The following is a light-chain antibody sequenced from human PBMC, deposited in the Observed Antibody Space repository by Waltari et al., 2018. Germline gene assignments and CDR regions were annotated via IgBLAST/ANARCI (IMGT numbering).Light chain of an antibody. Sequence: DIQLTQSPSSLFASVGDRVTVSCRANQTINTYLNWYQQKQGKAPQLLIYDASSLGRGVPSRFSGRGSGTDFTLTISSLQPEDFATYYCQQTYDVPPITFGQGTRPDIK. J-gene: IGKJ5*01. CDR2: DAS. CDR3: QQTYDVPPIT. CDR1: QTINTY. V-gene: IGKV1-39*01.